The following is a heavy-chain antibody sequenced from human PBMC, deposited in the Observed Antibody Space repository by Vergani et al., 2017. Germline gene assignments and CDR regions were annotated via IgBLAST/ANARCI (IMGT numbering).Heavy chain of an antibody. V-gene: IGHV1-69*01. J-gene: IGHJ6*03. CDR3: ARGAELLYYYSMAG. CDR2: IIPIVGTA. D-gene: IGHD1-26*01. Sequence: QVQLVQSGAEVKKPGSSVKVSCKASGGTFSSYAISWVRQAPGQGLEWMGAIIPIVGTANYAQKFQGRFTITADESMSTAYMELTSLRSEDTAVYYCARGAELLYYYSMAGWGKGTTVTVSS. CDR1: GGTFSSYA.